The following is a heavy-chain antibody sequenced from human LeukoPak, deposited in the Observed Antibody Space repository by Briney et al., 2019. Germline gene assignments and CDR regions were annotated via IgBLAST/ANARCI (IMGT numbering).Heavy chain of an antibody. J-gene: IGHJ4*02. D-gene: IGHD6-13*01. CDR2: IKQDGSEK. V-gene: IGHV3-7*03. CDR1: GFTFSSYW. Sequence: GGSLRLSCAASGFTFSSYWMNWVRQAPGKGLEWVANIKQDGSEKYYVDSVKGRFTISRDNSKNTLYLQMNNLRAEDTAVYYCARDGAAAVPRWGQGTLVTVSS. CDR3: ARDGAAAVPR.